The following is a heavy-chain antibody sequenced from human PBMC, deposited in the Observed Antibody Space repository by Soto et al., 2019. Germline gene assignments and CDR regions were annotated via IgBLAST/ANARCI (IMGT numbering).Heavy chain of an antibody. CDR1: GFTFSSYW. V-gene: IGHV3-7*03. CDR2: IKQDGSEK. CDR3: ARVRSSWYHYYYYYGMDV. D-gene: IGHD6-13*01. J-gene: IGHJ6*02. Sequence: GGSLRLSCAASGFTFSSYWMSWVRQAPGKGLEWVANIKQDGSEKYYVDSVKGRFTISRDNAKNSLYLQMNSLRAEDTAVYYCARVRSSWYHYYYYYGMDVWGQGTTVTVSS.